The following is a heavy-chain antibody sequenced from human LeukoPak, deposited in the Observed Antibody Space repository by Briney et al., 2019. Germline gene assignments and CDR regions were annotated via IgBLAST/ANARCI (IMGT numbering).Heavy chain of an antibody. CDR1: GFTFSTYA. CDR2: ISTGGDRT. V-gene: IGHV3-23*01. Sequence: PGGSLRLSCSASGFTFSTYAMDWVRQAPGKGLEWVSAISTGGDRTYHADSVKGRFTTSRDNSKNTLYLQMNSLRAEDTAVYYCAKDRGRSGSYQSFDYWGQGTLVTVSS. D-gene: IGHD1-26*01. CDR3: AKDRGRSGSYQSFDY. J-gene: IGHJ4*02.